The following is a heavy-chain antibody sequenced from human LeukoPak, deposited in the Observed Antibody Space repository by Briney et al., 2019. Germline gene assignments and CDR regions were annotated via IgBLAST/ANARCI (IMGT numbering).Heavy chain of an antibody. CDR1: GGSISSSNW. J-gene: IGHJ4*02. Sequence: PSETLSLTCAVSGGSISSSNWWSWVRQPPGKGLEWIGEIYHSGSTNYNPSPKSRVTISVDKSKNQFPLKLSSVTAADTAVYYCARVGAHYGDYRDYWGQGTLVTVSS. V-gene: IGHV4-4*02. CDR3: ARVGAHYGDYRDY. D-gene: IGHD4-17*01. CDR2: IYHSGST.